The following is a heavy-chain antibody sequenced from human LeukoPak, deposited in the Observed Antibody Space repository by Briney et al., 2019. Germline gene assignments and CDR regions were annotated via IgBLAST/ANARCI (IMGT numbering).Heavy chain of an antibody. CDR1: GGSISSGGYS. CDR2: IYYSGGT. Sequence: SETLSLTCAVSGGSISSGGYSWSWIRQPPGKGLEWIGYIYYSGGTYYSPSRKSRLTISVDTSKNQFSLKLSSVTAADTAVYYCARVDHTSGYFADYWGQGTLVTVSS. V-gene: IGHV4-30-4*07. CDR3: ARVDHTSGYFADY. D-gene: IGHD3-22*01. J-gene: IGHJ4*02.